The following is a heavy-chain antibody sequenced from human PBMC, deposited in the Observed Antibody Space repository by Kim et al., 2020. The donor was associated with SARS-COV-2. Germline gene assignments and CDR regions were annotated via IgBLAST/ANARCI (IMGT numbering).Heavy chain of an antibody. CDR2: ISDSSGDIT. CDR3: ASGDYLYYYMNV. V-gene: IGHV3-23*01. Sequence: GGSLRLSCAASGIIFSNYAMSWVRQAPGKGLEWVSGISDSSGDITYYADSVKGRFTISRDNSKYTLYLQMNSLRTDDESLDYSASGDYLYYYMNVWGKGT. CDR1: GIIFSNYA. J-gene: IGHJ6*03. D-gene: IGHD3-10*01.